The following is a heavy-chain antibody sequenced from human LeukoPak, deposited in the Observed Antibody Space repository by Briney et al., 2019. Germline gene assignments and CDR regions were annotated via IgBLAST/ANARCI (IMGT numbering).Heavy chain of an antibody. CDR1: GYTFTGYY. D-gene: IGHD3-22*01. V-gene: IGHV1-2*02. CDR2: IKADSGDT. J-gene: IGHJ3*02. CDR3: ATSGYPYNAFDI. Sequence: GASVKVSCKASGYTFTGYYMHWVRQAPGQGLEWMGWIKADSGDTNYAQRFQGRVTMTRDTSISTDYMDLSRLRSDDTAVYHCATSGYPYNAFDIWGQGTMVTVSS.